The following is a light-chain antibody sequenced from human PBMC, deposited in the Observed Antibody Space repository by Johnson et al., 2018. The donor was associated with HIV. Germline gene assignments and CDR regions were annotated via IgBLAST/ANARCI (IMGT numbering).Light chain of an antibody. CDR3: GTWVSSVSAPYV. J-gene: IGLJ1*01. Sequence: QSVLTQPPSVSAAPGQKVTISCSGSSSNIGNNYVSWYQQVPGTAPKLLIYDNNRRPSGIPDRFSGSKSGTSATLGITGLQTGDEADYYCGTWVSSVSAPYVFETGTTVTVL. V-gene: IGLV1-51*01. CDR1: SSNIGNNY. CDR2: DNN.